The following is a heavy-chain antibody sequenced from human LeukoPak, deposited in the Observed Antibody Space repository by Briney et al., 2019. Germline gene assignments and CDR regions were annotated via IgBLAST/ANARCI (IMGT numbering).Heavy chain of an antibody. J-gene: IGHJ3*02. CDR1: GFTFSSYS. V-gene: IGHV3-21*01. CDR3: ARGLIVAPDAFDI. Sequence: GGSLRLSCAASGFTFSSYSMNWVRQAPGKGLEWVSSISSSSTYIYYADSVKGRFTISRDNAKNSLYLQMNSLRAEDTAVYYRARGLIVAPDAFDIWGQGTMVTVSS. D-gene: IGHD2-21*01. CDR2: ISSSSTYI.